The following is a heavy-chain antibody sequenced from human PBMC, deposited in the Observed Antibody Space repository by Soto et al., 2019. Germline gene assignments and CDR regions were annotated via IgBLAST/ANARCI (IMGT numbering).Heavy chain of an antibody. CDR2: IYYSGST. J-gene: IGHJ4*02. V-gene: IGHV4-31*03. CDR1: GGSISSGGYY. CDR3: ATYGSGTYKPTTFDY. D-gene: IGHD3-10*01. Sequence: QVQLQESGPGLVKPSQTLSLTCTVSGGSISSGGYYWSWIRQHPGKGLEWIGYIYYSGSTYYNPALQSRVTISVDTSKNQVSLKLSSVTAADTAVYYCATYGSGTYKPTTFDYWGQGTLVTVSS.